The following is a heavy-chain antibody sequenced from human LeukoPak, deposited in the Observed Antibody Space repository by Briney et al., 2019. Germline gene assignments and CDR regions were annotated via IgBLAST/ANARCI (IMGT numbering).Heavy chain of an antibody. CDR2: ISAYNGNT. Sequence: GASVKVSCKASGYTFTSYGISWVRQAPGQGLEWMGWISAYNGNTNFAQKIQGRVTMTTDTSTSTAYMELRSLRSDDTAVYYCARVPKLGSSYYFDYWGQGTLVTVSS. CDR1: GYTFTSYG. V-gene: IGHV1-18*01. CDR3: ARVPKLGSSYYFDY. D-gene: IGHD7-27*01. J-gene: IGHJ4*02.